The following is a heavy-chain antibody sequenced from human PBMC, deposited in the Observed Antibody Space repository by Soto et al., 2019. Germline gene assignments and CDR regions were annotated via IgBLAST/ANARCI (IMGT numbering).Heavy chain of an antibody. CDR2: IIPILGIA. J-gene: IGHJ4*02. Sequence: QVQLVQSGAEVKKPGSSVKVSCKASGVTFSSYTISWVRQAPGQGLEWMGRIIPILGIANYAQKFQGIVTITADKSTSTAYMELSSLRSEDTAVYYCASLPNKAIDYWGQGTLVTVSS. D-gene: IGHD5-18*01. CDR1: GVTFSSYT. V-gene: IGHV1-69*02. CDR3: ASLPNKAIDY.